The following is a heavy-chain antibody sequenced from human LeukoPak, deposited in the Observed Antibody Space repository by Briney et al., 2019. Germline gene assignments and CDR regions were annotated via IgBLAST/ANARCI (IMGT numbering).Heavy chain of an antibody. CDR3: ARANIPDISFGGVIIAFDI. CDR2: INHSGST. V-gene: IGHV4-34*01. CDR1: GGSFSGYY. D-gene: IGHD3-16*02. J-gene: IGHJ3*02. Sequence: PSETLSLTCAVYGGSFSGYYWCWIRQPPRKGLERIGEINHSGSTNYNPSLKSRVTISVDTSKNQFSLKLSSVTAADTAVYYCARANIPDISFGGVIIAFDIWGQGTMVTVSS.